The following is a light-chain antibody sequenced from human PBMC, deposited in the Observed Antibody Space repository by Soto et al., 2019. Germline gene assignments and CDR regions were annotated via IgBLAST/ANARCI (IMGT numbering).Light chain of an antibody. J-gene: IGKJ4*01. Sequence: DIQMTQSPSSVSASVGDRVTITCRASQDISSWLAWYQQKPGKAPQLLIYAASSLHSGVPSRFSGSESGTEFTLTIRSLEPEDFATYYCQQANSFPLTFGGGTKVEIK. V-gene: IGKV1-12*01. CDR3: QQANSFPLT. CDR2: AAS. CDR1: QDISSW.